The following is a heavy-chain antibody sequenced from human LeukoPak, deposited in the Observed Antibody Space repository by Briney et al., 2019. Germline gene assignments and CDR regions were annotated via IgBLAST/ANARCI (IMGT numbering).Heavy chain of an antibody. V-gene: IGHV3-21*01. CDR1: GFTFSSYS. CDR2: ISSSSSYI. Sequence: PGGSLRLSCAASGFTFSSYSMNWVRQAPGKGLEWVSSISSSSSYIYYADSVKGRFTISRDNAKNSLYLQMNSLRAEDTAVYYCASRYCSGGSCYGVANWFDPWGQGTLVTVSS. CDR3: ASRYCSGGSCYGVANWFDP. D-gene: IGHD2-15*01. J-gene: IGHJ5*02.